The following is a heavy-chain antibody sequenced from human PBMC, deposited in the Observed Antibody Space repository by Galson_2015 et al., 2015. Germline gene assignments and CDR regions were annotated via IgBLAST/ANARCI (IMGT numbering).Heavy chain of an antibody. Sequence: SLRLSCAASGFTFSSYSMNWVRQAPGKGLEWVSYISSSSSTIYYADSVKGRFTISRDNAKNSLYLQMNSLRDEDTAVYYCASDVDTAMVYYYYGMDVWGQGTTVTVSS. CDR1: GFTFSSYS. CDR2: ISSSSSTI. J-gene: IGHJ6*02. CDR3: ASDVDTAMVYYYYGMDV. D-gene: IGHD5-18*01. V-gene: IGHV3-48*02.